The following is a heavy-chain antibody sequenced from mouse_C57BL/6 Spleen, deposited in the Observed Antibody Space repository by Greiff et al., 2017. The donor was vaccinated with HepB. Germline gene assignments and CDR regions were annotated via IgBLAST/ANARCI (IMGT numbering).Heavy chain of an antibody. J-gene: IGHJ1*03. Sequence: EVKLVESGAELVKPGASVKLSCTASGFNIKDYYMHWVKQRTEQGLEWIGRIDPEDGETKYAPKFQGKATITADTSSNTAYLQLSSLTSEDTAVYYCARSATVVYWYFDVWGTGTTVTVSS. CDR3: ARSATVVYWYFDV. V-gene: IGHV14-2*01. CDR2: IDPEDGET. D-gene: IGHD1-1*01. CDR1: GFNIKDYY.